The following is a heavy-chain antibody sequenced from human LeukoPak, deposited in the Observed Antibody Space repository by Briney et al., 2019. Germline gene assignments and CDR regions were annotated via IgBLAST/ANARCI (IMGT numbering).Heavy chain of an antibody. J-gene: IGHJ4*02. CDR3: ATQGGQY. D-gene: IGHD3-16*01. CDR2: IYHSGST. Sequence: SETLSLTCTVSGGSISSYYWSWIRQPPGKGLEWIGYIYHSGSTKYNPSLKSRVTISVDTSKNQFSLKLSSVTAADTAVYYCATQGGQYWGQGTLVTVSS. V-gene: IGHV4-59*01. CDR1: GGSISSYY.